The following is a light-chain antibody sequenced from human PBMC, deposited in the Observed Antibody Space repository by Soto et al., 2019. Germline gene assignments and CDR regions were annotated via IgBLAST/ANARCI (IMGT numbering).Light chain of an antibody. CDR3: QHCGTSLWT. Sequence: VLTQSPSTLSLSPGERATVSCRASQIVKNTYLAWYQQKPDEAPRLLIYDASFKPTDIPDRFSGGGSGTEFTLTISRVQPEDFGVYYCQHCGTSLWTFGQGTRV. V-gene: IGKV3-20*01. CDR1: QIVKNTY. J-gene: IGKJ1*01. CDR2: DAS.